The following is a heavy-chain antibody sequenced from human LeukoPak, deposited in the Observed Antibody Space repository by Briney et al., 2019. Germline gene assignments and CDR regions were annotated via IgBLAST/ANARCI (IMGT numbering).Heavy chain of an antibody. Sequence: PSETLSLTCGVSCGSISNTNWWTWVRQPPGKGLEWIGEVNLQGSTNYNPSLKSRAAISVDKSENHISRKLTSVTAADTAVYYCAREGGPYRPLDYSGQGTLVTVAS. V-gene: IGHV4-4*02. CDR2: VNLQGST. J-gene: IGHJ4*02. CDR3: AREGGPYRPLDY. CDR1: CGSISNTNW.